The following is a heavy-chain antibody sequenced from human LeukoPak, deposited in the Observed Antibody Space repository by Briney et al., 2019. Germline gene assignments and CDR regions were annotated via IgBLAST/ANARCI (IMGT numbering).Heavy chain of an antibody. V-gene: IGHV1-18*01. J-gene: IGHJ4*02. CDR1: GYTFTSYG. Sequence: GASVKVSCKASGYTFTSYGISWVRQAPGQGLEWMGWISAYNGNTNYAQKLQGRVTMTRDTSTSTVYMELSSLRSEDTAVYYCARTGTYYDFWSDYWGQGTLVTVSS. CDR2: ISAYNGNT. D-gene: IGHD3-3*01. CDR3: ARTGTYYDFWSDY.